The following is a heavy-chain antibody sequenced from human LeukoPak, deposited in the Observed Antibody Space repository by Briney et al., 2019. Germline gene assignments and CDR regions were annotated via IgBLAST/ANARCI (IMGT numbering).Heavy chain of an antibody. Sequence: GGSLRLSCAVSGFTFSSYEMNWVRQAPGKGLEWVSHISSSGSTKHYADSVKGRLTISRDNAKNSQYLKMNSLRGEDTAVYYCARELVAGYFEYWGQGILVTVSS. CDR1: GFTFSSYE. V-gene: IGHV3-48*03. CDR3: ARELVAGYFEY. CDR2: ISSSGSTK. J-gene: IGHJ4*03. D-gene: IGHD6-19*01.